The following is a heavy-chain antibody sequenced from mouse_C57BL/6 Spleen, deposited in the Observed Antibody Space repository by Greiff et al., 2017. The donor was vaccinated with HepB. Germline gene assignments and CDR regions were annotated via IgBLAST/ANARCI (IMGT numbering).Heavy chain of an antibody. V-gene: IGHV14-3*01. CDR2: IDPANGNT. Sequence: VQLQQSVAELVRPGASVKLSCTASGFNIKNTYMHWVKQRPEQGLEWIGRIDPANGNTKYAPKFQGKATITADTSSNTAYLQLSSLTSEDTAIYYCARSGNYYDSSLDWYFDVWGTGTTVTVSS. D-gene: IGHD1-1*01. CDR1: GFNIKNTY. J-gene: IGHJ1*03. CDR3: ARSGNYYDSSLDWYFDV.